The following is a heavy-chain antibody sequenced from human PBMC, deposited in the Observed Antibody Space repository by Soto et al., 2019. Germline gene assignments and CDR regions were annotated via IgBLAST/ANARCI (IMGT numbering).Heavy chain of an antibody. CDR1: GGSISSGDYY. V-gene: IGHV4-30-4*01. Sequence: SETLSLTCTVSGGSISSGDYYWSWIRQPPGKGLEWIGYIYYSGSTFYNPSLKNRVTISLDTSKIQFSLKLSSVTAADTAVYYCVREGGGKWFDPWGQGTMVTV. D-gene: IGHD3-16*01. CDR3: VREGGGKWFDP. CDR2: IYYSGST. J-gene: IGHJ5*02.